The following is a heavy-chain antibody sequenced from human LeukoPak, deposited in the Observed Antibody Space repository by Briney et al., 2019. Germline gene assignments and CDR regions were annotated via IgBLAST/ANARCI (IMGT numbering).Heavy chain of an antibody. Sequence: SETLSLTCTVSGGSISSSSYYWGWIRQPPGKGLEWVGSIYYSGSTYYNPSLKSRVTISVDTSKNQFSLKLSSVTAADTAVYYCARDRLYYYESSGTKESFDYWGQGTLVTVSS. CDR1: GGSISSSSYY. CDR3: ARDRLYYYESSGTKESFDY. J-gene: IGHJ4*02. D-gene: IGHD3-22*01. CDR2: IYYSGST. V-gene: IGHV4-39*07.